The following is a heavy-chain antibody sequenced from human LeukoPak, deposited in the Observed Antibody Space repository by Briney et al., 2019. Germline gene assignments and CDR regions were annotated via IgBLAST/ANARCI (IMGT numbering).Heavy chain of an antibody. CDR3: AREGAVYDILTGKFDP. CDR2: MSSSSSYI. D-gene: IGHD3-9*01. V-gene: IGHV3-21*01. CDR1: GFTFSSYS. J-gene: IGHJ5*02. Sequence: GGSLRLSCAASGFTFSSYSMNWVRQAPGKGLEWVSSMSSSSSYIYCADSVKGRFTISRDNAKNSLYLQMNSLRAEDTAVYYCAREGAVYDILTGKFDPWGQGTLVTVSS.